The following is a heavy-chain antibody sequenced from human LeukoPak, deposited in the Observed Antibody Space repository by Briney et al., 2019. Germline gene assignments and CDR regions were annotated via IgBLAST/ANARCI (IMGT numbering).Heavy chain of an antibody. V-gene: IGHV3-7*01. J-gene: IGHJ6*04. CDR1: EFTFSSYW. CDR2: INQDGSEK. Sequence: GGSLRLPCAASEFTFSSYWMSWVRQAPGKGLEWVANINQDGSEKYYVDSVKGRFTISRDNAKNSLYLQMNSLRAEDTAVYYCAELGITMIGGVWGKGTTVTISS. D-gene: IGHD3-10*02. CDR3: AELGITMIGGV.